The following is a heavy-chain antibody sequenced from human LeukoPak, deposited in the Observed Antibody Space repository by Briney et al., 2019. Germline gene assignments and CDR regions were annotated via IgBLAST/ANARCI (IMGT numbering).Heavy chain of an antibody. J-gene: IGHJ6*04. D-gene: IGHD2-15*01. CDR1: GGSFSGYY. CDR2: INHSGST. Sequence: SETLSLTCAVYGGSFSGYYWSWIRQPPGKGLEWIGEINHSGSTNYNPSLKSRVTISVDTSENQFSLKLSSVTAADTAVYYCARYCSGGSCYGMDVWGKGTTVTVSS. CDR3: ARYCSGGSCYGMDV. V-gene: IGHV4-34*01.